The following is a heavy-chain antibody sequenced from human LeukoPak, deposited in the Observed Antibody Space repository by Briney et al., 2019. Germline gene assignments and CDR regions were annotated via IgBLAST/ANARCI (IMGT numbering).Heavy chain of an antibody. Sequence: ASVKVSCKATRYTFIGYYMHWVRPAPGKGLAWMGWIDPNSGSTNYAQKFQGRVIMTRDTSISTAYMELSRLRSDDTAVYYCARVPSAATIYYFDYWGQGTLVTVSS. CDR1: RYTFIGYY. J-gene: IGHJ4*02. D-gene: IGHD6-13*01. CDR3: ARVPSAATIYYFDY. CDR2: IDPNSGST. V-gene: IGHV1-2*02.